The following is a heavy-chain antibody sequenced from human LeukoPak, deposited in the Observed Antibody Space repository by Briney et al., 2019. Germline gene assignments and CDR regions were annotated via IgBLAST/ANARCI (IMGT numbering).Heavy chain of an antibody. CDR2: ISGSGGST. D-gene: IGHD3-22*01. Sequence: GGSLRLSCAASGFTFSSYAMSWVRQAPGKGLEWVSAISGSGGSTYYADSVKGRFTISRDNSKNTLYLQMNSLRAEDTAVYYCAKALNPMISSYGMDVWGQGTTVTVSS. CDR1: GFTFSSYA. V-gene: IGHV3-23*01. CDR3: AKALNPMISSYGMDV. J-gene: IGHJ6*02.